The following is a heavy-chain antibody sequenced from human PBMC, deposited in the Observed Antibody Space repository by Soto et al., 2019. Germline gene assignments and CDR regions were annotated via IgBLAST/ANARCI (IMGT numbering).Heavy chain of an antibody. CDR3: ARGVSIFGGLNWFDP. J-gene: IGHJ5*02. CDR2: IYSGGST. CDR1: GFTVSSNY. D-gene: IGHD3-3*01. Sequence: GGSLRLSCAASGFTVSSNYMSWVRQAPGKGLEWVSVIYSGGSTYYADSVKGRFTISRHNSKNTLYLQMNSLRAEDTAVYYCARGVSIFGGLNWFDPWGQGTLVTVSS. V-gene: IGHV3-53*04.